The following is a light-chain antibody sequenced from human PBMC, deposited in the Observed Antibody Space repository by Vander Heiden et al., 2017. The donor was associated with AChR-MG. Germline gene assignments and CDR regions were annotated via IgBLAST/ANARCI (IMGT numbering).Light chain of an antibody. V-gene: IGKV3-11*01. CDR3: QQRSDLPPRYT. CDR1: QSVSYF. J-gene: IGKJ2*01. CDR2: GAS. Sequence: IALTPSPAALSLSPGETATLSCRASQSVSYFLGWYQQKPGQAPRLLIYGASNRATGIPARFSGSGSVTDFTLTISSLEPEDSAVYFCQQRSDLPPRYTFGQGTKLEI.